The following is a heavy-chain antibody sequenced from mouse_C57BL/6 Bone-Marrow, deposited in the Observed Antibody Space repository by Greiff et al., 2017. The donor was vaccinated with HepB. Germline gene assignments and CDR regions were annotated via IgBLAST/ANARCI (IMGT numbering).Heavy chain of an antibody. CDR1: GFTFTDYY. V-gene: IGHV7-3*01. Sequence: EVKVVESGGGLVQPGGSLSLSCAASGFTFTDYYMSWVRQPPGKALEWLGFIRNKANGYTTEYSASVKGRFTISRDNSQSILYLQMNALRAEDSATYYSASHYYGSTWFAYWGQGTLVTVSA. D-gene: IGHD1-1*01. CDR3: ASHYYGSTWFAY. CDR2: IRNKANGYTT. J-gene: IGHJ3*01.